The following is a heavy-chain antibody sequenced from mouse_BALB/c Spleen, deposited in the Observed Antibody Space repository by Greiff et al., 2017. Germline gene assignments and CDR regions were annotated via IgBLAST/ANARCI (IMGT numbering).Heavy chain of an antibody. V-gene: IGHV5-6*02. CDR2: ISSGGSYT. Sequence: DVMLVESGGDLVKPGGSLKLSCAASGFTFSSYGMSWVRQTPDKRLEWVATISSGGSYTYYPDSVKGRFTISRDNAKNTLYLQMSSLKSEDTAMYYCAAGSPFAYWGQGTLVTVSA. CDR3: AAGSPFAY. CDR1: GFTFSSYG. J-gene: IGHJ3*01. D-gene: IGHD3-3*01.